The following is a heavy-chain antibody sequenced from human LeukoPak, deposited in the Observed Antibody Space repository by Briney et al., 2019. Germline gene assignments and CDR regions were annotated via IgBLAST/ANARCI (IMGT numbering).Heavy chain of an antibody. Sequence: GGSLRLSCAASGFTFSSYWMHWVRQAPGKGLVWVSRIRSDGSTTDYADSVKGRFTISRDNAKNTLYLQMNSLRAEDTAVYYCAREQGYYSVPGYWGQGTLVTVSS. J-gene: IGHJ4*02. CDR1: GFTFSSYW. CDR3: AREQGYYSVPGY. V-gene: IGHV3-74*01. D-gene: IGHD3-22*01. CDR2: IRSDGSTT.